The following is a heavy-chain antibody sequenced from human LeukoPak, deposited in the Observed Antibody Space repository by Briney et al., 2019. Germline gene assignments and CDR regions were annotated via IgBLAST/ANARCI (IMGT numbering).Heavy chain of an antibody. CDR2: INPNSGDT. CDR3: AMTPCSGDICFFGF. Sequence: ASVKVSCKASGYTFTGYYMHWVRQAPGQGLEWMGWINPNSGDTLYAQKFQGKITMTRDTSIGTAYMELSRLISDDTAIYYCAMTPCSGDICFFGFWGQGTLVTVSS. D-gene: IGHD2-15*01. CDR1: GYTFTGYY. J-gene: IGHJ4*02. V-gene: IGHV1-2*02.